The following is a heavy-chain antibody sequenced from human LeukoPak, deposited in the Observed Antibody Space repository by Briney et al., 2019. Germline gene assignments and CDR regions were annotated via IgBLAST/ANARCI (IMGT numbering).Heavy chain of an antibody. CDR2: IYYSGST. Sequence: SETLSLTCTVSGGSVSSGSYYWGWIRQPPGKGLEWIGYIYYSGSTNYNPSLKSRVTISVDTSKNQFSLKLSSVTAADTAVYYCARDRASTVTTYDAFDIWGQGTMVTVSS. CDR1: GGSVSSGSYY. V-gene: IGHV4-61*01. CDR3: ARDRASTVTTYDAFDI. D-gene: IGHD4-17*01. J-gene: IGHJ3*02.